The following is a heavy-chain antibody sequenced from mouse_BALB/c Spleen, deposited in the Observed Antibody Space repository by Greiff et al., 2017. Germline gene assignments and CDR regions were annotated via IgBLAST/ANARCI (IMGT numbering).Heavy chain of an antibody. CDR2: IYPGDGDT. D-gene: IGHD1-2*01. Sequence: LEESGAELARPGASVKLSCKASGYTFTSYWMQWVKQRPGQGLEWIGAIYPGDGDTRYTQKFKGKATLTADKSSSTAYMQLSSLASEDSAVYYCARGKTASWFAYWGQGTLVTVSA. J-gene: IGHJ3*01. V-gene: IGHV1-87*01. CDR1: GYTFTSYW. CDR3: ARGKTASWFAY.